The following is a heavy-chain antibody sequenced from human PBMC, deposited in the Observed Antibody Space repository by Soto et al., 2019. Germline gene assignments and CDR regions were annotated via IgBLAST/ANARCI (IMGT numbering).Heavy chain of an antibody. CDR2: ISAYNCNT. V-gene: IGHV1-18*04. CDR1: GYTFTSYG. J-gene: IGHJ5*02. CDR3: ARDEPHTLTLIRWFDP. D-gene: IGHD4-4*01. Sequence: GASVTVSCMASGYTFTSYGISWVRQAPRQGLEWMGWISAYNCNTNYAQKLQGRVTMTKNTSTSTAYMELRSLRSDDTAVYYCARDEPHTLTLIRWFDPLGQGALVTVSS.